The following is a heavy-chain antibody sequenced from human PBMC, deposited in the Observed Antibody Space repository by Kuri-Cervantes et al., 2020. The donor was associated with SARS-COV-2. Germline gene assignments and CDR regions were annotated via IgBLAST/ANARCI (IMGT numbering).Heavy chain of an antibody. Sequence: GGSLRLSCAASGFTFSSYAMHWVRQAPGKGLEWVAVISYDGSNKYYADSVKGRFTISRDNSKNTLYLQMNSLRAEDTAVYYCAGQYCSGGSCYSGYYYGMDVWGQGTTVTVSS. CDR3: AGQYCSGGSCYSGYYYGMDV. V-gene: IGHV3-30-3*01. D-gene: IGHD2-15*01. J-gene: IGHJ6*02. CDR2: ISYDGSNK. CDR1: GFTFSSYA.